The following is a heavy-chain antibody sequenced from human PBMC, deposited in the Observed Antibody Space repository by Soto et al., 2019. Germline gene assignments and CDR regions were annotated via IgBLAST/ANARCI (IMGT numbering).Heavy chain of an antibody. CDR2: IWYDGSNK. Sequence: VQLVESGGGLVQPGRSLRLSCAASGFTFDDYAMHWVRQAPGKGLEWVAVIWYDGSNKYYADSVKGRFTISRDNSKNTLYLQMNSLRAEDTAVYYCARTQAGGYYYYYGMDVWGQGTTVTVSS. V-gene: IGHV3-33*08. CDR1: GFTFDDYA. CDR3: ARTQAGGYYYYYGMDV. D-gene: IGHD6-19*01. J-gene: IGHJ6*02.